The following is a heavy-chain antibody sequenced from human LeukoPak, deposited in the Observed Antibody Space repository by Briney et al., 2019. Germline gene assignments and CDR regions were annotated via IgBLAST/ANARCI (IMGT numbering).Heavy chain of an antibody. Sequence: SETLSLTCTVSGGSISSSSYYWGWIRQPPGKGLEWIGSIYYSGSTYYNPSLKSRVTISVDKSKNQFSLKVSSVTAADTAVYYCASTGAGTYYYYYYMDVWGKGTTVTVSS. CDR3: ASTGAGTYYYYYYMDV. V-gene: IGHV4-39*07. CDR2: IYYSGST. CDR1: GGSISSSSYY. D-gene: IGHD6-19*01. J-gene: IGHJ6*03.